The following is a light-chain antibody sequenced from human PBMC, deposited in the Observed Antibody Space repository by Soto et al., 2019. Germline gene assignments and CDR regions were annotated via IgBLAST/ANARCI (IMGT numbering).Light chain of an antibody. CDR3: QQYGSSPPLT. Sequence: EIVLTQSPGTLSVSPGERATLSCRASQSVSSNYLAWYQQKPGQAPRLLIYGASSRATGIPDRFSGSGSGIDFTLTISRLEPEDFVVYYCQQYGSSPPLTFGGGTKVDI. CDR1: QSVSSNY. CDR2: GAS. V-gene: IGKV3-20*01. J-gene: IGKJ4*01.